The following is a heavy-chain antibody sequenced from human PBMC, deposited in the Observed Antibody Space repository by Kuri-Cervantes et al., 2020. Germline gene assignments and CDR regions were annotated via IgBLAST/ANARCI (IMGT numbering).Heavy chain of an antibody. Sequence: GSLRLSCTVSGFTFSSYTMSWVRLAPGKGLEWVGSLYYTGSTSFNPSLQSRVTMSVDTSKNQFSLNLTSVTAADTAVYYCARLESYFYGSGNLDHWGQGTLVTVSS. CDR2: LYYTGST. V-gene: IGHV4-39*01. J-gene: IGHJ1*01. CDR3: ARLESYFYGSGNLDH. D-gene: IGHD3-10*01. CDR1: GFTFSSYT.